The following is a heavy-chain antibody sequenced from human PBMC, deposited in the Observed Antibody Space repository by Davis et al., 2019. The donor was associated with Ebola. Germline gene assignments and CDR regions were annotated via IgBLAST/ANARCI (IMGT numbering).Heavy chain of an antibody. D-gene: IGHD4-17*01. Sequence: GGSLRLSCAASGFNFDDYYMTWVRQAPGKGLEWISYINPSGSTIYYADSVKGRFTISRDNAKNSLYLQMNSLRVEDTAIYYCARDRIPLDYGAPFDFWGQGTLVTVSS. J-gene: IGHJ4*02. CDR3: ARDRIPLDYGAPFDF. CDR1: GFNFDDYY. CDR2: INPSGSTI. V-gene: IGHV3-11*04.